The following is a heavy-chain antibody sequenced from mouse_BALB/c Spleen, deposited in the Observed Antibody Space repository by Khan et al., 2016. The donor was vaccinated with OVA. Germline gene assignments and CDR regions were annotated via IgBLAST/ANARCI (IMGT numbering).Heavy chain of an antibody. CDR2: INPHIGET. CDR1: GYSFTGYF. D-gene: IGHD1-1*01. V-gene: IGHV1-20*01. CDR3: ARIYRSDFDY. J-gene: IGHJ2*01. Sequence: EVQLKQSGPELVKPGASVKISCKASGYSFTGYFMNWVMQSHGKSLEWIGRINPHIGETFYNQKFKGKATLTVDESSSTAHMELRSLTSEDSAVYYCARIYRSDFDYWGQGTTRTVSS.